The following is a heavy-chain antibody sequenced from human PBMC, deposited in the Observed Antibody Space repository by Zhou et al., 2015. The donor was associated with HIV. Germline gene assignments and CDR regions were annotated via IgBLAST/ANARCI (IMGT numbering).Heavy chain of an antibody. CDR3: ARGRDYSNYGVVLSG. D-gene: IGHD4-11*01. Sequence: QVQLVQSGAEVKKPGSSVRVSCRISGGTFTTFAINWVRQAPGQGLEWVGGFIALVDASRFAQKFRHRVSITADDSTNTAFMELSSLTFEDTAVYYCARGRDYSNYGVVLSGWGQGTLVTVSS. J-gene: IGHJ4*02. CDR1: GGTFTTFA. V-gene: IGHV1-69*01. CDR2: FIALVDAS.